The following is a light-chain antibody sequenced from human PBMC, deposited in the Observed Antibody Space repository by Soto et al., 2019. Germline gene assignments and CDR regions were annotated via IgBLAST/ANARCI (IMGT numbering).Light chain of an antibody. CDR2: DAY. CDR1: QSFRGL. CDR3: QQRHMWPIT. Sequence: EVALTQSPVTLALSPVERATVSCRASQSFRGLLAWSQQKPGQAHRLLIYDAYNRSTGIPPRFSGSGSGTDFTLNISSLEPEESALYYCQQRHMWPITVGPGTRLET. J-gene: IGKJ5*01. V-gene: IGKV3-11*01.